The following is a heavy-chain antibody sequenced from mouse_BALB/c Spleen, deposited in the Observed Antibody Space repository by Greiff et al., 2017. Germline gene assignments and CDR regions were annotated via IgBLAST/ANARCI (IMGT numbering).Heavy chain of an antibody. CDR1: GYTFTSYW. D-gene: IGHD2-3*01. CDR3: ARDDGYYRGYAMDY. J-gene: IGHJ4*01. CDR2: IYPGDGDT. Sequence: VQLQESGAELARPGASVKLSCKASGYTFTSYWMQWVKQRPGQGLEWIGAIYPGDGDTRYTQKFKGKATLTADKSSSTAYMQLSSLASEDSAVYYCARDDGYYRGYAMDYWGQGTSVTVSS. V-gene: IGHV1-87*01.